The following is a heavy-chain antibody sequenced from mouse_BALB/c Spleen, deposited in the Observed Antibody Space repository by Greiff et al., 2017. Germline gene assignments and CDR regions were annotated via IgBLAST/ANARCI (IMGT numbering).Heavy chain of an antibody. J-gene: IGHJ4*01. CDR3: VRDGYPYAMDY. Sequence: VKLVESGPGLVAPSQSLSITCTVSGFSLTSYDIRWIRQPPGKGLEWLGVIWTGGGTNYNSAFMSRLSISKDNSKSQVFLKMNSLQTDDTAIYDCVRDGYPYAMDYWGQGTSVTVSS. CDR1: GFSLTSYD. CDR2: IWTGGGT. V-gene: IGHV2-9-2*01. D-gene: IGHD2-2*01.